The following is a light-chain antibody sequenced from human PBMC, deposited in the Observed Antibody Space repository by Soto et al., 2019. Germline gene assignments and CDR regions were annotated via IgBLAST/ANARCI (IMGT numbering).Light chain of an antibody. J-gene: IGKJ1*01. CDR1: QSVSSN. CDR3: QQYNNWRWT. CDR2: GAS. Sequence: VMTQSPATLSVSPSERATPSCRASQSVSSNLAWYQQKPGQAPRLLIYGASTRATGIPARFSGSGSGTEFTLTISSLQSEDFAVYYCQQYNNWRWTFGQGTKVDIK. V-gene: IGKV3-15*01.